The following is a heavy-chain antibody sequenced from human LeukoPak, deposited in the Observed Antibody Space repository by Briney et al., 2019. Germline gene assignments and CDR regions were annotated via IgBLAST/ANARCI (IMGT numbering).Heavy chain of an antibody. V-gene: IGHV4-61*02. CDR1: GGSISSGNYY. D-gene: IGHD2-2*01. CDR3: ARLIVVVPAAISPTYYYYMDV. J-gene: IGHJ6*03. CDR2: IYSSGST. Sequence: SETLSLTCTVSGGSISSGNYYWSWIRQPAGKGLEWIGRIYSSGSTNYNPSFKSRVTISVDTSKNQFSLKLSSVTAADTAVYYCARLIVVVPAAISPTYYYYMDVWGKGTTVTVSS.